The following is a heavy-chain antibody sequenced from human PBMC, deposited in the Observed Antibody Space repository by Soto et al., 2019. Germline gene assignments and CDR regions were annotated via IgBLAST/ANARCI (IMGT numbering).Heavy chain of an antibody. CDR3: SRGNDAYKGGRT. J-gene: IGHJ5*02. V-gene: IGHV4-34*02. D-gene: IGHD1-1*01. CDR2: IHPSGNT. Sequence: QVQLQQWGAGLLKPSETLSLTCAVYDESLSDAYYTWTRQPPGKGLEWIGEIHPSGNTYYNPSLKTRAALSQDTPKKQFYLNFISVTAADTGEYYCSRGNDAYKGGRTWGQGTLVTVSS. CDR1: DESLSDAY.